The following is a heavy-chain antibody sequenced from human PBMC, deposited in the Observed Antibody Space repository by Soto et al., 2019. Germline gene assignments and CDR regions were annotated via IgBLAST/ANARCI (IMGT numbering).Heavy chain of an antibody. CDR1: GGTFSSYT. V-gene: IGHV1-69*12. CDR3: ARGNHRWLQLWYFDL. J-gene: IGHJ2*01. D-gene: IGHD5-12*01. Sequence: QVQLVQSGAEVKKPGSSVTVSCKASGGTFSSYTISWVRQAPGQGLEWMGGIIPIFGTANYAQKFQGRVTITAEESTSTADMELSSLRYEDTAVDYCARGNHRWLQLWYFDLWGRGTLVTVSS. CDR2: IIPIFGTA.